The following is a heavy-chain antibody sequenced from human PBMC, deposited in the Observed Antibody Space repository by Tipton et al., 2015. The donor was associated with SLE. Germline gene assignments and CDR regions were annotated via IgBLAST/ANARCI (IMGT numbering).Heavy chain of an antibody. Sequence: SLRLSCAASGFTFSSYSMNWVRQAPGKGLEWVSSISSSSSYIYYADSVKGRFTISRDNAKNTLYLQMNSLRAEDTAVYYCAKVGVRVAGKEYYFDYWGQGTLVTVSS. CDR3: AKVGVRVAGKEYYFDY. J-gene: IGHJ4*02. D-gene: IGHD6-19*01. V-gene: IGHV3-21*01. CDR2: ISSSSSYI. CDR1: GFTFSSYS.